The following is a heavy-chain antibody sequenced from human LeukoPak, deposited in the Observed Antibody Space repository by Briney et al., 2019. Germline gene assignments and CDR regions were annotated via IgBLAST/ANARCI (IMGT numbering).Heavy chain of an antibody. CDR3: AKAVSGNYIKGFDY. V-gene: IGHV3-23*01. J-gene: IGHJ4*02. Sequence: GGSLRLSCAASGFTFSSYAMNWVRQAPGKGLEWVSAISGSGGSTYYSDSVKGRFTISRDNSKNTLYLQMNSLRAEDTAVYYCAKAVSGNYIKGFDYWGQGILVTVPS. CDR1: GFTFSSYA. D-gene: IGHD1-26*01. CDR2: ISGSGGST.